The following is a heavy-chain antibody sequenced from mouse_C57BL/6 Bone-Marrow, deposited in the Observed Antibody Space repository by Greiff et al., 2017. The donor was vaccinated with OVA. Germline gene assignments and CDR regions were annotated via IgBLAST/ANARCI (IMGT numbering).Heavy chain of an antibody. V-gene: IGHV1-64*01. D-gene: IGHD4-1*01. CDR3: ARILTGYAMDY. J-gene: IGHJ4*01. Sequence: VQLQQSGAELVKPGASVKLSCKASGYTFTSYWMHWVKQRPGQGLEWIGMIHPNSGSTNYNEKFKSKATLTVDKSSRTAYMQLSSLTSEDSAVYYCARILTGYAMDYWGQGTSVTVSS. CDR1: GYTFTSYW. CDR2: IHPNSGST.